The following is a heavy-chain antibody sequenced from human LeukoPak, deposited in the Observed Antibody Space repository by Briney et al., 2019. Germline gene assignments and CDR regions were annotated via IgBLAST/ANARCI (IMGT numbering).Heavy chain of an antibody. J-gene: IGHJ6*02. D-gene: IGHD5-24*01. V-gene: IGHV4-30-2*01. Sequence: SQTLSLTSAVSGGSISSGGYSWSWIRQPPGKGLEWIVYIYHSGSTYSNPSLKSRVTISVDRSKNQFSLKLSSVTAADTAVYYCARAERGRDGYNFDDGMDVWGQGTTVTVSS. CDR3: ARAERGRDGYNFDDGMDV. CDR2: IYHSGST. CDR1: GGSISSGGYS.